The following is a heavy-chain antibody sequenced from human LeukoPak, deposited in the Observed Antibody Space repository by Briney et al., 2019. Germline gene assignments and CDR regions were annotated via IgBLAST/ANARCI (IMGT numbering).Heavy chain of an antibody. Sequence: PGGSLRLSCAASGFTLRGSAMRWVRQASGKGLEWVGRVRSKANSYATAYAASVKGRFTISRDDSKNTAYLQMNSLKTEDTAVYYCFCHPPGGSGSYRLTNENYWGQGTLVTVSS. V-gene: IGHV3-73*01. CDR2: VRSKANSYAT. CDR3: FCHPPGGSGSYRLTNENY. D-gene: IGHD3-10*01. J-gene: IGHJ4*02. CDR1: GFTLRGSA.